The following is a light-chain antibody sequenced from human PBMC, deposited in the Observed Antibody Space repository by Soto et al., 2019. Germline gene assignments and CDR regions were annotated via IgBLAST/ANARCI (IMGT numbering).Light chain of an antibody. Sequence: EIVLTQSPGTLSLSPGERATLSCRASQSVSNSYLAWYQQKPGQAPRLLIYAASSRATGIPDRFSGSGSGTDFTLTISGLEPEDFAVYYCQQYGNSRTFGQGTKVDIK. CDR3: QQYGNSRT. J-gene: IGKJ1*01. V-gene: IGKV3-20*01. CDR2: AAS. CDR1: QSVSNSY.